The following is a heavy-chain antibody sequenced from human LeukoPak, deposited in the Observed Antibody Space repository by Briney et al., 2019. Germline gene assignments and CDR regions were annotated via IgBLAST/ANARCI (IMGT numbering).Heavy chain of an antibody. CDR3: ARDLLMITFGGVRGYAFDI. CDR2: IYYSGST. V-gene: IGHV4-39*07. Sequence: PSEILSLTCTVSGGSISSSSYYWGWIRQPPGKGLEWIGSIYYSGSTYYNPSLKSRVTISVDTSKNQFSLKLSSVTAADTAVYYCARDLLMITFGGVRGYAFDIWGQGTMVTVSS. J-gene: IGHJ3*02. CDR1: GGSISSSSYY. D-gene: IGHD3-16*01.